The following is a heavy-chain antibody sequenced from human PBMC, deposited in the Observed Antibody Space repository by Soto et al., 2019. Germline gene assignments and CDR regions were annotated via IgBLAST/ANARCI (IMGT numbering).Heavy chain of an antibody. D-gene: IGHD5-12*01. Sequence: QVQLVESGGGVVQHGRSLRLSCAASGFTFSSYGMHWVRQAPGKGLEWVAVISYDGSNKYYADSVKGRFTISRDNSKNTLYLQMNSLRAEDTAVYYCANVGYDLDYYYGMDVWGQGTTVTVSS. J-gene: IGHJ6*02. CDR3: ANVGYDLDYYYGMDV. CDR1: GFTFSSYG. V-gene: IGHV3-30*18. CDR2: ISYDGSNK.